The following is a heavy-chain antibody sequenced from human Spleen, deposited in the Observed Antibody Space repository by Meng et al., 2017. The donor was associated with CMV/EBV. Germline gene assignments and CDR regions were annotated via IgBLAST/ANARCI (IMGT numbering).Heavy chain of an antibody. CDR3: AKGIVGGSLDY. J-gene: IGHJ4*02. D-gene: IGHD1-26*01. CDR1: GFTFSSYA. V-gene: IGHV3-23*01. CDR2: ISGSSDST. Sequence: GESLKISCAASGFTFSSYAMSWVRQAPGKGLEWVSVISGSSDSTYYADSVKGRFTISRDNSKNTLYLQMNSLRAADTAVYYCAKGIVGGSLDYWGQGTLVTVSS.